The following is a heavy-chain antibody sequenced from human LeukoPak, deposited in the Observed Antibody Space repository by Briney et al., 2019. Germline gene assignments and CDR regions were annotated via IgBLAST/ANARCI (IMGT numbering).Heavy chain of an antibody. J-gene: IGHJ4*02. Sequence: NPGGSLRLSCAASGFTFSSYSMNWVRQAPGKGLEWVSSISSSSSYIYYADSVKGRFTISRDNAKNSLYLQMNSLRAEDTAVYYCARDTRGDYLERYFDYWGQGTLVTVSS. CDR2: ISSSSSYI. D-gene: IGHD4-17*01. CDR3: ARDTRGDYLERYFDY. V-gene: IGHV3-21*01. CDR1: GFTFSSYS.